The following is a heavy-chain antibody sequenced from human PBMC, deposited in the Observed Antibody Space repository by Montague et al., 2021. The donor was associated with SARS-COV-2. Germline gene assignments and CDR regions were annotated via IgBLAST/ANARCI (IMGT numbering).Heavy chain of an antibody. CDR1: GGSFTGYY. CDR2: INHSGST. CDR3: ARGSPQNNIWWFSASYWFDS. J-gene: IGHJ5*01. D-gene: IGHD1-26*01. Sequence: SETLSLTCAVSGGSFTGYYWTWIRQPPGKGLEWVGEINHSGSTKYNPSLKSRFSISVDTSKNQFSLMLTSVTAADTAMLYCARGSPQNNIWWFSASYWFDSWGQGTLVTVSS. V-gene: IGHV4-34*01.